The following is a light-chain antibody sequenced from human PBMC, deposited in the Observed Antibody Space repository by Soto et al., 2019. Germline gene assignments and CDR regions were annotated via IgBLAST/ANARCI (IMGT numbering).Light chain of an antibody. V-gene: IGKV3-20*01. J-gene: IGKJ1*01. CDR2: GAS. Sequence: IVLTQSPGTLSLSPGERATLSCRASQSVSSSYLARYQQKPGQAPRLLIYGASSRATVIPDRFSGSGSGTDFTHTISRLEPEDFEVYYCQQYGSSPSWTFGQGTKVEIK. CDR1: QSVSSSY. CDR3: QQYGSSPSWT.